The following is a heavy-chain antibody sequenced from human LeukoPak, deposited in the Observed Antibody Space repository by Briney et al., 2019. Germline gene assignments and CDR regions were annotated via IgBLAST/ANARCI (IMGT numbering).Heavy chain of an antibody. CDR1: GFTFTRYN. D-gene: IGHD6-19*01. J-gene: IGHJ6*04. CDR2: ISSSSDYI. Sequence: GGSLRLSCTASGFTFTRYNMNWVRRAPGKGLEWVSSISSSSDYIYYADSVKGRFTVSRDSAKHSLYLQMNSLRVEDTAVYYCARGGSSGWYVDVWGRGTTVTVSS. V-gene: IGHV3-21*01. CDR3: ARGGSSGWYVDV.